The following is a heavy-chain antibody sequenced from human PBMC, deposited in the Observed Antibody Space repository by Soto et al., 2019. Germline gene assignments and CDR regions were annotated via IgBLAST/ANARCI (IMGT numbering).Heavy chain of an antibody. CDR3: AKCSVGTVRTSGWCNWFDP. Sequence: EVRLLESGGGLAQPGGSRRLSCAASGFTFSSSAMNWVRQAPGKGLEWVSSIRVGGGDTFYADSVRGRFTVSRDISRNTLYLQMNSLRAEDTAIDDCAKCSVGTVRTSGWCNWFDPWGQGALVKVSS. D-gene: IGHD6-19*01. CDR2: IRVGGGDT. J-gene: IGHJ5*02. V-gene: IGHV3-23*01. CDR1: GFTFSSSA.